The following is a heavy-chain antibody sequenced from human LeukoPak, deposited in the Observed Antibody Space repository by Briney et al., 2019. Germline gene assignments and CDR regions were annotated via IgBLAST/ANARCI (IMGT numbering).Heavy chain of an antibody. CDR1: GGSISSYY. Sequence: SETLSLTCTVSGGSISSYYWSWIRQPPGKGLEWIEYIYYSGSTNYNPSLKSRVTISVDTSKNQFSLKLSSVTAADTAVYYCARGSSSSRRDWYFDLWGRGTLVTVSS. J-gene: IGHJ2*01. D-gene: IGHD6-6*01. CDR2: IYYSGST. CDR3: ARGSSSSRRDWYFDL. V-gene: IGHV4-59*01.